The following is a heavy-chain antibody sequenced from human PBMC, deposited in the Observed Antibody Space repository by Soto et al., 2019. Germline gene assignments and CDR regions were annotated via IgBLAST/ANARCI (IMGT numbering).Heavy chain of an antibody. CDR3: AREDYSNFDY. J-gene: IGHJ4*02. CDR1: GFTFSISS. V-gene: IGHV3-21*01. Sequence: GSLRLSCAASGFTFSISSMNWVRQAPGKGLEWVSSISSSSSYIYSADSVKGRFTISRDNAKNSLYLQMNSLRAEDTAVYYCAREDYSNFDYWGQGTLVTVSS. D-gene: IGHD4-4*01. CDR2: ISSSSSYI.